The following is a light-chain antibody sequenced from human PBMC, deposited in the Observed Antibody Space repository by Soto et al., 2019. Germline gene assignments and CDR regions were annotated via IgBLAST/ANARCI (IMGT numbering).Light chain of an antibody. CDR2: DAS. CDR1: QSVSNY. Sequence: EVVLTQSPATLSLSPGERATLSCRASQSVSNYLACYQQKPGQAPRLLIYDASNRATGLPVRFSGSGSGTDFTLTISRLQTEDIAVSYGQQRTNCIFTFGPGTRVYIK. J-gene: IGKJ3*01. CDR3: QQRTNCIFT. V-gene: IGKV3-11*01.